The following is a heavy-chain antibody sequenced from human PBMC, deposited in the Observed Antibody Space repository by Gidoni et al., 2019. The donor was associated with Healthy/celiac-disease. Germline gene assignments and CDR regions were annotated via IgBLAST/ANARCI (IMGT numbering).Heavy chain of an antibody. CDR3: AADGSSSGWYGDY. Sequence: QMQLVQSGPEVKTPGTSVKVSCKASGFTFTSSAVQWVRQARGQRLEWIGWIVVGSGNTNYAQKFQERVTITRDMSTSTAYMELSSLRSEDTAVYYCAADGSSSGWYGDYWGQGTLVTVSS. V-gene: IGHV1-58*01. J-gene: IGHJ4*02. CDR1: GFTFTSSA. D-gene: IGHD6-19*01. CDR2: IVVGSGNT.